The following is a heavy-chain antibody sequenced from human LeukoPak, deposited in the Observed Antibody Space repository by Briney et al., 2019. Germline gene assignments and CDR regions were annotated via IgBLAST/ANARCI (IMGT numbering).Heavy chain of an antibody. J-gene: IGHJ4*02. V-gene: IGHV1-8*02. CDR1: GYTFTSYY. CDR2: ISAYNGNT. D-gene: IGHD6-19*01. CDR3: ARGKEIEAGTGSDY. Sequence: ASVKVSCKASGYTFTSYYMHWVRQAPGQGLEWMGWISAYNGNTNYAQNLQGRVTMTRNTSISTAYMELSSLRSEDTAVYYCARGKEIEAGTGSDYWGQGTLVTVSS.